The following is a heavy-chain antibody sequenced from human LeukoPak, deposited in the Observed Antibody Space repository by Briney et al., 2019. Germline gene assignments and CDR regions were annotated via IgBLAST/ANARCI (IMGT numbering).Heavy chain of an antibody. CDR1: GGSISSSNYY. V-gene: IGHV4-39*01. CDR3: ARLNKPGWFDP. D-gene: IGHD1-14*01. Sequence: PSETLSLTCTVSGGSISSSNYYWAWIRQPPGKGLEWIGNIYCSGSTYYNPSLKSRLTISVDTSKNQFSLKLTSVTAADTAVYYCARLNKPGWFDPWGQGTLVTVSS. J-gene: IGHJ5*02. CDR2: IYCSGST.